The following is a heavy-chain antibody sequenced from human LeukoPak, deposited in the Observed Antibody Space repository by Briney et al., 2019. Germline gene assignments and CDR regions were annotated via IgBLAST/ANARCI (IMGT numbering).Heavy chain of an antibody. Sequence: GGSLRLSCAASGFTFRSYSMSWVRQAPGKGLEWVSSISSTSSYIYYADSVKGRFTISRDNAKNSLFLQMSSLRAEDTAVYYCVRGEQYLESNWFDSWGQGTLVTVSS. CDR1: GFTFRSYS. V-gene: IGHV3-21*01. CDR3: VRGEQYLESNWFDS. CDR2: ISSTSSYI. D-gene: IGHD6-13*01. J-gene: IGHJ5*01.